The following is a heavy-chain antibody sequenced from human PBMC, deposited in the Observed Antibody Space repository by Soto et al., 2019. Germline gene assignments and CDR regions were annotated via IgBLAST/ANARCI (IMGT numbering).Heavy chain of an antibody. V-gene: IGHV3-30*18. J-gene: IGHJ4*02. Sequence: VGSLRLSCAASGFTFSSYGMHWVRQAPGKGLEWVAVISYDGSNKYYADSVKGRFTISRDNSKNTLYLQMNSLRAEDTAVYYCAKAHQNYYYDSSGYYDYWGQGTLVTVSS. CDR3: AKAHQNYYYDSSGYYDY. CDR1: GFTFSSYG. CDR2: ISYDGSNK. D-gene: IGHD3-22*01.